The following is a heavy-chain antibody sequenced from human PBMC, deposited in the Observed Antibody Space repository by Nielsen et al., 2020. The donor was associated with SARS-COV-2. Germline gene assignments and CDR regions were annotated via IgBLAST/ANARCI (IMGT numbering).Heavy chain of an antibody. J-gene: IGHJ4*02. V-gene: IGHV3-48*02. D-gene: IGHD3-9*01. CDR2: ISSSSSTI. Sequence: GGSLRLSCAASGFTFSSYSMNWVRQAPGKGLEWVSYISSSSSTIYYAGSVKGRFTISRDNAKNPLYLQMNSLRDEDTAVYYCASLTGYPDYWGQGTLVTVSS. CDR1: GFTFSSYS. CDR3: ASLTGYPDY.